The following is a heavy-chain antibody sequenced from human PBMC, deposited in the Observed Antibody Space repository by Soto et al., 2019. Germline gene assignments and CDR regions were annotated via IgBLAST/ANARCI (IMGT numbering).Heavy chain of an antibody. CDR3: ARGRSCSSTSCYGGDYYYYYYMDV. D-gene: IGHD2-2*01. CDR2: ISSSGSTI. CDR1: GFTFSDYY. Sequence: QVQLVESGGGLVKPGGSLRLSCAASGFTFSDYYMSSIRQAPGKGLEWVSYISSSGSTIYYADSVKGRFTISRDNAKNSLYLQMNSLRAEDTAVYYCARGRSCSSTSCYGGDYYYYYYMDVWGKGTTVTVSS. J-gene: IGHJ6*03. V-gene: IGHV3-11*01.